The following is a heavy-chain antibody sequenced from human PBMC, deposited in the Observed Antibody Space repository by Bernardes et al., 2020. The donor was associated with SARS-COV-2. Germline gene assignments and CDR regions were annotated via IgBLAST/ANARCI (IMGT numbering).Heavy chain of an antibody. CDR1: GFTFTKYD. J-gene: IGHJ4*02. V-gene: IGHV3-23*01. CDR3: ASDYYDSSGYINIGAFDY. D-gene: IGHD3-22*01. CDR2: FSDGGLST. Sequence: GGSLRLSCAASGFTFTKYDMNWVRQAPGKGLEWVSGFSDGGLSTYYADSVKGRFTISRDSSKNTLYLQMNSLRAEDTAVYYCASDYYDSSGYINIGAFDYWGQGTLVTVSS.